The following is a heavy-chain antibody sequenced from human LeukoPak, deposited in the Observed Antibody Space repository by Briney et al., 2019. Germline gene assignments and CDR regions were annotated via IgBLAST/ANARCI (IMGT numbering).Heavy chain of an antibody. J-gene: IGHJ4*02. CDR2: IIPIFGTA. D-gene: IGHD6-6*01. CDR3: AREDSSSSGLDY. V-gene: IGHV1-69*05. Sequence: ASVKVSCKASGYTFTSYGISWVRQAPGQGLEWMGGIIPIFGTANYAQKFQGRVTITTDESTSTAYMELSSLRSEDTAVYYCAREDSSSSGLDYWGQGTLVTVSS. CDR1: GYTFTSYG.